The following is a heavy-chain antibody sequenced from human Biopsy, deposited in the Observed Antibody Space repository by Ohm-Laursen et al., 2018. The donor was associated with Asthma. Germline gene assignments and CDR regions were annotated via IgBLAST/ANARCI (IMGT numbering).Heavy chain of an antibody. CDR3: ARKAGSCISRTCYSLDF. Sequence: ATVKVSCKSLGGTFNTYVIGWVRQAPGQGREGMGGINSVFGTTTYPQKFQDRVTITADDSTSTVYMELSSLRSEDTAVYYCARKAGSCISRTCYSLDFWGQGTLVTVSS. CDR2: INSVFGTT. V-gene: IGHV1-69*13. D-gene: IGHD2-2*01. CDR1: GGTFNTYV. J-gene: IGHJ4*02.